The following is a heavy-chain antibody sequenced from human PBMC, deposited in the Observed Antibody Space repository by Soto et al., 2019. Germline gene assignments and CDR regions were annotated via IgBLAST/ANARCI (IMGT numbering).Heavy chain of an antibody. CDR1: GFTFSNAW. CDR3: TPDFSPIRYSGSYSFDY. D-gene: IGHD1-26*01. J-gene: IGHJ4*02. V-gene: IGHV3-15*07. Sequence: EVELVESGGGLVKPGGSLRLSCAASGFTFSNAWMNWVRQAPGKGLEWVGRIKSKTDGGTTDYAAPVKGRFTISRDDSKNTLYLQMNSLKTEDTAVYYCTPDFSPIRYSGSYSFDYWGQGTLVTVSS. CDR2: IKSKTDGGTT.